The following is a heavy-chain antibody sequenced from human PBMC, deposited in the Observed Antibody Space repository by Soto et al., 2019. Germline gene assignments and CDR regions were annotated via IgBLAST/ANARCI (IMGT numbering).Heavy chain of an antibody. CDR1: GFSFSSYW. CDR2: INGDGSTT. D-gene: IGHD3-22*01. J-gene: IGHJ4*02. CDR3: ARPRYDGSGTPFDY. V-gene: IGHV3-74*01. Sequence: EVQLVESGGGLVQPGGSLRXXCAASGFSFSSYWMHWVRQVPGKGLVWVSRINGDGSTTTYADSVKGRFIISRDNAKDTLYLQMNSLRAEDTAVYYCARPRYDGSGTPFDYWGQGTLVTVSS.